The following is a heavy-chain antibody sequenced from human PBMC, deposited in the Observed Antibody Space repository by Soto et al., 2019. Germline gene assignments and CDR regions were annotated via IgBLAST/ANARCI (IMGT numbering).Heavy chain of an antibody. CDR3: ARTYYDILTGYVHFDY. J-gene: IGHJ4*02. CDR2: IYYSGST. Sequence: SETLSLTCTVSGGSVSSGSYYWSWIRQPPGKGLEWIGYIYYSGSTNYNPSLKSRVTISVDTSKNQFSLKLSSVTAADTAVYYCARTYYDILTGYVHFDYWGQGTLVTVSS. CDR1: GGSVSSGSYY. D-gene: IGHD3-9*01. V-gene: IGHV4-61*01.